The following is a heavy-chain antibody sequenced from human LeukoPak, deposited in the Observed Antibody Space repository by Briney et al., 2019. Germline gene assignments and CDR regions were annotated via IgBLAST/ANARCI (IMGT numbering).Heavy chain of an antibody. V-gene: IGHV4-34*01. D-gene: IGHD5-12*01. CDR1: GGSFSGYY. CDR3: ARGRVARSFDY. CDR2: INHSGST. J-gene: IGHJ4*02. Sequence: SETLSLXCAVYGGSFSGYYWSWIRQPPGKGLESIGEINHSGSTNYNPSLKSRVTISVDTSKNQFSLKLSSVTAADTAVYYCARGRVARSFDYWGQGTLVTVSS.